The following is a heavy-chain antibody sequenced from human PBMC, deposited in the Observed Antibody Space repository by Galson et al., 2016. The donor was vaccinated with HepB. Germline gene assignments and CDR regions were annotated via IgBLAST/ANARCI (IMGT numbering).Heavy chain of an antibody. CDR2: IWYDGSNE. CDR3: ARGVSNSGKNYGNGFYFDY. J-gene: IGHJ4*02. CDR1: GFNFKVYG. V-gene: IGHV3-33*01. Sequence: SLRLSCAASGFNFKVYGMHWVRQAPGKGLDWVAVIWYDGSNEDYADSVKGRFTISKDNSKNTVDLQMNSLRAEDTAVYYCARGVSNSGKNYGNGFYFDYWGQGTLVPVSS. D-gene: IGHD1-26*01.